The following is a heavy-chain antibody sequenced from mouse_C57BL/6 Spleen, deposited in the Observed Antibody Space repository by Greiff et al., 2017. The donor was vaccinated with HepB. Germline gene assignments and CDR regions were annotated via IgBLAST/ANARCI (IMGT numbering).Heavy chain of an antibody. D-gene: IGHD2-9*01. CDR2: IYPGNSDT. CDR1: GYTFTSYW. V-gene: IGHV1-5*01. CDR3: ARSTYYGYDDY. Sequence: VQLQQSGTVLARPGASVKMSCKTSGYTFTSYWMHWVKQRPGQGLEWIGAIYPGNSDTSYNQKFKGKAKLTAVTSASTAYMELSSLTSEDSAVYYCARSTYYGYDDYWGQGTTLTVSS. J-gene: IGHJ2*01.